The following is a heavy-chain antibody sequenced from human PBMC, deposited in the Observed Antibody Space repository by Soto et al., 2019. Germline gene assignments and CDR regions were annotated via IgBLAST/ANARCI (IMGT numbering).Heavy chain of an antibody. CDR2: INSDGSST. CDR3: ARRGAVAGLPY. J-gene: IGHJ4*02. D-gene: IGHD6-19*01. Sequence: EVQLVESGGGLVQPGGSLRVSCAASGFTFSSYWMHWVRQAPGKGLVWVSRINSDGSSTSYADSVKGRFTISRDNAKNTLYLQMNSLRAEDTAIYYCARRGAVAGLPYFGQGTLVTVSS. V-gene: IGHV3-74*01. CDR1: GFTFSSYW.